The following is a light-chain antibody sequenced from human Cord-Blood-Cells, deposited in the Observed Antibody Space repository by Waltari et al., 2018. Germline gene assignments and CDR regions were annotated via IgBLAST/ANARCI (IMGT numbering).Light chain of an antibody. V-gene: IGKV3-15*01. CDR3: QQYNNWWT. CDR2: GAS. Sequence: EIVMTPSPATLSVSPGERATLSCRASQSVSTNLSWYQQKPGQAPRLLIYGASTRATGIPARFSGSGSGTEFTLTISSLQSEDFAVYCCQQYNNWWTFGQGTKVEIK. CDR1: QSVSTN. J-gene: IGKJ1*01.